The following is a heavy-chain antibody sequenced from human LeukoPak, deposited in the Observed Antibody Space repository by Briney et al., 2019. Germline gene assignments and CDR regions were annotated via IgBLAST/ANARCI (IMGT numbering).Heavy chain of an antibody. CDR1: GGTFSSYA. V-gene: IGHV1-69*13. D-gene: IGHD3-22*01. CDR2: IIPIFGTA. Sequence: SVRVSCKASGGTFSSYAISWVRQAPGQGLEWMGGIIPIFGTANYAQKFQGRVTITADESTSTAYMELSSLRSEDTAVYYCARSDSSGYYYDFDYWGQGTLVTVSS. CDR3: ARSDSSGYYYDFDY. J-gene: IGHJ4*02.